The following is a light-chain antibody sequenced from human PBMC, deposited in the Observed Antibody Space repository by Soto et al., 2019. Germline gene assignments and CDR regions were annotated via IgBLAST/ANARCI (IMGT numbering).Light chain of an antibody. Sequence: QSALTQPASVSGSPGQSITIPCTGTSSDVGGYNYVSWYQQHPGKAPKLMIYDVSNRPSGVSNRFSGSKSGNTASLTISGLQAEDEADYYCSSYTSSSTLLFGTGTKLTVL. CDR1: SSDVGGYNY. V-gene: IGLV2-14*01. CDR2: DVS. J-gene: IGLJ1*01. CDR3: SSYTSSSTLL.